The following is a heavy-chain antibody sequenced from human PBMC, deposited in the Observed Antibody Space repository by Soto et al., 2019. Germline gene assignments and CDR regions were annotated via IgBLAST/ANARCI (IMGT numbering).Heavy chain of an antibody. CDR1: GGSISSSSYY. Sequence: QLQLQESGPGLVKPSETLSLTCTVSGGSISSSSYYWGWIRQPPGKGLEWIGSIYYSGSTYYNPSLKSRVTISVDTSKNQFSLKLSSVTAADTAVYYCARRPPIFGVEEYYFDYWGQGTLVTVSS. CDR2: IYYSGST. V-gene: IGHV4-39*01. CDR3: ARRPPIFGVEEYYFDY. D-gene: IGHD3-3*01. J-gene: IGHJ4*02.